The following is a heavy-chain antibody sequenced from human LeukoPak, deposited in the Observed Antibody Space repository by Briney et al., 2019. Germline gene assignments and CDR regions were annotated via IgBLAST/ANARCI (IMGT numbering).Heavy chain of an antibody. CDR1: GYSLTGYY. CDR2: INPNSGGT. Sequence: ASVKVSCKASGYSLTGYYMHWVRQAPGQGLEWMGWINPNSGGTNYAQKFQGRVTMTRDTSISTAYMERSRPRSDDTAVYYCARGGLMVGSGSYYGTDYWGQGTLVTVSS. V-gene: IGHV1-2*02. CDR3: ARGGLMVGSGSYYGTDY. D-gene: IGHD3-10*01. J-gene: IGHJ4*02.